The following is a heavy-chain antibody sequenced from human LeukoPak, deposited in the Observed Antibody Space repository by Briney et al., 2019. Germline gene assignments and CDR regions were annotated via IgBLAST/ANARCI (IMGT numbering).Heavy chain of an antibody. CDR1: GYTFTSYG. CDR2: ISAYNGNT. CDR3: ARPMIDETPDAFDI. Sequence: GASAKISCKASGYTFTSYGISWVRQAPGQGLEWMGWISAYNGNTNYAQKLQGRVTMTTDTSTSTAYMELRSLRSDDTAVYYCARPMIDETPDAFDIWGQGTMVTVSS. V-gene: IGHV1-18*01. D-gene: IGHD3-22*01. J-gene: IGHJ3*02.